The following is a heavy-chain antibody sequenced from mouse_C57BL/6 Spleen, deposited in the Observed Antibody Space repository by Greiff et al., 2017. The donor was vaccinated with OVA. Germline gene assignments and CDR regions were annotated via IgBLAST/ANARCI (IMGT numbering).Heavy chain of an antibody. CDR1: GYTFTSYT. Sequence: QVQLQQSGAELVRPGASVKMSCKASGYTFTSYTMHWVKQRPGQGLEWIGYINPSSGYTKYNQKFKDKATLTADKSSSTAYMQLSSLTSEDSAVYYCAKHLYRGDYWGQGTSVTVSS. D-gene: IGHD1-1*01. CDR3: AKHLYRGDY. J-gene: IGHJ4*01. V-gene: IGHV1-4*01. CDR2: INPSSGYT.